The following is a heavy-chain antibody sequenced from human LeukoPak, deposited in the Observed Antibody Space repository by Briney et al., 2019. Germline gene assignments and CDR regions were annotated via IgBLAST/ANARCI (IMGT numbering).Heavy chain of an antibody. CDR2: INPNTGGT. Sequence: ASVKVSCKASGYTFTDYYMHWVRQAPGQGLEWMGWINPNTGGTNYAQKFQGRVTMTRDTSISTPYMELSWLRSDDTAVYYCARDGHYDSSGYYSAAFDIWGQGTMVTVSS. V-gene: IGHV1-2*02. D-gene: IGHD3-22*01. J-gene: IGHJ3*02. CDR1: GYTFTDYY. CDR3: ARDGHYDSSGYYSAAFDI.